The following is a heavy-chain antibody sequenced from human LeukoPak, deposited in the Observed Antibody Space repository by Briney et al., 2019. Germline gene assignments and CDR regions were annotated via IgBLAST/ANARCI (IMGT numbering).Heavy chain of an antibody. Sequence: SETLSLTCTVSGDSINTYSWNWIRQSPGRGLEWIGYIYYSGGTNYNPSLKSRVVIAVDTSKKQFSLKLNSVTASDTAVYYCARGDSIGSKWFDPWGQGTLVTVSS. CDR1: GDSINTYS. D-gene: IGHD3-22*01. V-gene: IGHV4-59*01. CDR3: ARGDSIGSKWFDP. J-gene: IGHJ5*02. CDR2: IYYSGGT.